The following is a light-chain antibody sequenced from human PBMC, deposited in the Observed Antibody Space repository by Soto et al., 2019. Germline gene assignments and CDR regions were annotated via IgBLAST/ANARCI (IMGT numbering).Light chain of an antibody. CDR3: ETWDFNPRV. J-gene: IGLJ3*02. V-gene: IGLV4-60*02. CDR2: LEGSGSY. CDR1: SGHSSYI. Sequence: QSVLTQSSSASASLGSSVKLTCTLSSGHSSYIIAWHQQQPGKAPRYLMKLEGSGSYNKGSGVPDRFSGSSSGADRYLTISNLQFEYEADYYCETWDFNPRVFGGGTKLTVL.